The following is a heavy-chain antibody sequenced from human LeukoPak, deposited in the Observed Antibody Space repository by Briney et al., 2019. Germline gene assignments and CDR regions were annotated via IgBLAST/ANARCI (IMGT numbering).Heavy chain of an antibody. D-gene: IGHD3-3*01. CDR1: GGTFSSYA. J-gene: IGHJ6*03. CDR3: ARSLITISLYYYYYYMDV. V-gene: IGHV1-69*01. CDR2: IIPIFGTA. Sequence: GASVKVSCKASGGTFSSYAISWVRQAPGQGLEWMGGIIPIFGTANYAQKFQGRVTITADESTSTAYMELSSLRSEDTAVYYCARSLITISLYYYYYYMDVWGKGTTVTVSS.